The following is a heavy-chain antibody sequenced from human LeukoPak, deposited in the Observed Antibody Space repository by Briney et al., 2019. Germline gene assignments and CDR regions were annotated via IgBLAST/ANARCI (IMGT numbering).Heavy chain of an antibody. CDR2: IIPIFGTA. CDR3: ARDPTGLTYYGMDV. J-gene: IGHJ6*02. Sequence: SVNVSCTASGGTFSIYAISWVRQAPGQGLEWMGGIIPIFGTANYAQKFQGRVTITADESTSTAYMELSSLRSEDTAVYYCARDPTGLTYYGMDVWGQGTTVTVSS. V-gene: IGHV1-69*13. CDR1: GGTFSIYA.